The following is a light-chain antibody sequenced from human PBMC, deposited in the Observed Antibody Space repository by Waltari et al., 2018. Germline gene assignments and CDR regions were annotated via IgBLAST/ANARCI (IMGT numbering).Light chain of an antibody. CDR3: QQYKYWPPLT. CDR1: QSVSSD. Sequence: EIVMTQSPVTLSVSLGERATLPCRASQSVSSDLAWYQQKPGQAPRPLIYDASTRAAGLAARFSASGSGTEFTLTISSLQSEDFAVYYCQQYKYWPPLTFGGGTKVEIK. J-gene: IGKJ4*01. V-gene: IGKV3-15*01. CDR2: DAS.